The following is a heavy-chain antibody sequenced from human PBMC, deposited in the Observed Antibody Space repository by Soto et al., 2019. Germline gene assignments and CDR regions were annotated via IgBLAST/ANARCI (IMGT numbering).Heavy chain of an antibody. CDR1: GYTFTSYG. Sequence: QIYLVQSGAEVKKPGASVKVSCKASGYTFTSYGIIWVRQAPGQGLEWMGWINTKNGNTHYAQKLQGRVTMTTDTSTTTAYMDLRSRRTDDTAVYFCARDQAPYSNGWYYWGQGTLVTVSS. CDR3: ARDQAPYSNGWYY. J-gene: IGHJ4*02. CDR2: INTKNGNT. V-gene: IGHV1-18*01. D-gene: IGHD6-19*01.